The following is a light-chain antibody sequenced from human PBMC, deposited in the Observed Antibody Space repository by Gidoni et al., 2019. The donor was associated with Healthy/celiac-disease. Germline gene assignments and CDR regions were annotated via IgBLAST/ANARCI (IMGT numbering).Light chain of an antibody. CDR1: KLGDKY. J-gene: IGLJ2*01. V-gene: IGLV3-1*01. CDR3: QAWDSSTVV. CDR2: QDR. Sequence: SYELTQPPSVSVSPGKTARITCSGDKLGDKYACWYQQKPGQSPVLVIYQDRQRPSVIPERFSVSNSGNTATLTISGTQAMDEADYYCQAWDSSTVVFGGGTKLTVL.